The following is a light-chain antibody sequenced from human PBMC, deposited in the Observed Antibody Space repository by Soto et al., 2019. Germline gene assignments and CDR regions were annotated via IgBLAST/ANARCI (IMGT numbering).Light chain of an antibody. V-gene: IGLV2-14*01. Sequence: QSALTQPASVSGSPGQSITISCTGTSSDIGADDFVSWYQHHPDTTPKLIIFEVTYRPTGLSHRFSASKSGNTASLTISGLEAEDEAFYYCSSYRKTTFPHVVFGGGTKVTVL. CDR1: SSDIGADDF. CDR2: EVT. CDR3: SSYRKTTFPHVV. J-gene: IGLJ2*01.